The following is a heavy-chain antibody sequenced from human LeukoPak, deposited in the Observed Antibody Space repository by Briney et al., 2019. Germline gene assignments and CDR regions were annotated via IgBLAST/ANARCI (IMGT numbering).Heavy chain of an antibody. D-gene: IGHD1-1*01. V-gene: IGHV7-4-1*02. CDR1: GYTFTSYA. J-gene: IGHJ6*02. CDR3: ARDVCGNWNDDCFYGMDV. Sequence: ASVKVSCKASGYTFTSYAMNRVRQAPGQGLEWMGWINTNTGNPTYAQGFTGRFVFSLDTSVSTAYLQISSLKAEDTAVYYCARDVCGNWNDDCFYGMDVWGQGTTVTVSS. CDR2: INTNTGNP.